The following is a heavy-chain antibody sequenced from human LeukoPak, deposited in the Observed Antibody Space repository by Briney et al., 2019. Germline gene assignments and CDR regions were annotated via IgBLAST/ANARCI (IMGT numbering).Heavy chain of an antibody. CDR2: INHSGST. CDR1: GGSFSGYY. Sequence: SETLSLTCAVYGGSFSGYYWSWIRQPPGKGLEWIGEINHSGSTNYNPSLKSRVTISVDTSKNQFSLKLSSVTAADTAVYYCARGREGSSWEGAYFDCWGQGTLVTVSS. CDR3: ARGREGSSWEGAYFDC. D-gene: IGHD6-13*01. V-gene: IGHV4-34*01. J-gene: IGHJ4*02.